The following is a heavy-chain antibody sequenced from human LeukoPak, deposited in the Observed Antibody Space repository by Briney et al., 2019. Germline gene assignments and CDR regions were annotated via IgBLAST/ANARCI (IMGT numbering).Heavy chain of an antibody. V-gene: IGHV3-23*01. CDR3: AKTGVVVAAPNDY. CDR1: GFTFSSYA. CDR2: ISGSGGST. Sequence: GALRLSCAASGFTFSSYAMSWVRPAPGKGLEWVSAISGSGGSTYYADSVKGRFTISRDNSKNTLYLQMNSLRAEDTAVYYCAKTGVVVAAPNDYWGQGTLVTVSS. J-gene: IGHJ4*02. D-gene: IGHD2-15*01.